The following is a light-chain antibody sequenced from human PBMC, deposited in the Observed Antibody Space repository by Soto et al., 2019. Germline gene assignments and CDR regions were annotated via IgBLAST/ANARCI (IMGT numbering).Light chain of an antibody. CDR2: ATS. CDR1: QSVSSRD. J-gene: IGKJ2*01. V-gene: IGKV3-20*01. CDR3: HQYDNAPGYT. Sequence: EIVLTQSPGTLSLSPGERATLSCRASQSVSSRDLAWYQQKPGQAPRLLISATSSRAAGIPDRFSGSGYGTDCTRTISRLEPEGVAVYYCHQYDNAPGYTFGQGTKLEIK.